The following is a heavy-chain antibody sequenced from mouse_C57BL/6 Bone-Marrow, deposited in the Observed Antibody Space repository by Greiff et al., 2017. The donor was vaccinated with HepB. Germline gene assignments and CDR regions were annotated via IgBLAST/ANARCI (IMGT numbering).Heavy chain of an antibody. CDR2: ISYDGSN. CDR1: GYSITSGYY. V-gene: IGHV3-6*01. Sequence: ESGPGLVKPSQSLSLTCSVTGYSITSGYYWNWIRQFPGNKLEWMGYISYDGSNNYNPSLKNRISITRDTSKNQFFLKLNSVTTEDTATYYCARVYAFAYWGQGTLVTVSA. CDR3: ARVYAFAY. D-gene: IGHD2-3*01. J-gene: IGHJ3*01.